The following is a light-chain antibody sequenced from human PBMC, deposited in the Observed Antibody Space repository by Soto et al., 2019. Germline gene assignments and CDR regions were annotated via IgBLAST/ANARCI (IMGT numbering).Light chain of an antibody. J-gene: IGKJ5*01. Sequence: EIVLTQSPATLSLSPGERATLSCRASQYITIYLAWYQQKPGQAPRLLIYDASSRATGIPARFSGSGSGTDFTLIISSLEPDDFAVYYCQQRADWPITFGQGTRLEIK. CDR1: QYITIY. V-gene: IGKV3-11*01. CDR3: QQRADWPIT. CDR2: DAS.